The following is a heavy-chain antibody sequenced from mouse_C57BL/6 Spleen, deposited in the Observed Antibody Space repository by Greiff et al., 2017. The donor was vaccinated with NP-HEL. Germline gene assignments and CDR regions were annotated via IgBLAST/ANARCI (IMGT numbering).Heavy chain of an antibody. V-gene: IGHV1-55*01. CDR2: IYPGSGST. J-gene: IGHJ2*01. CDR1: GYTFTSYW. Sequence: QVQLQQPGAELVKPGASVKMSCKASGYTFTSYWITWVKPRPGQGLEWIGDIYPGSGSTNYNEKFKSKATLTVDTSSSTAYMQLSSLTSEDSAVYYCARATTVVATDYWGQGTTLTVSS. CDR3: ARATTVVATDY. D-gene: IGHD1-1*01.